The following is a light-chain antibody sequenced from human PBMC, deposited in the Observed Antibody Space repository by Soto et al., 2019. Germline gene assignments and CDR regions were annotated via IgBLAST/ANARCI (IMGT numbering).Light chain of an antibody. CDR2: SDD. CDR3: AAWDDGLNGPV. CDR1: TSNIESNN. V-gene: IGLV1-44*01. J-gene: IGLJ3*02. Sequence: QAVLTQPPSASGTPGQRVTISCSGSTSNIESNNVCWYLQLPRTAPKLLIYSDDQRPSGIPDRFSGSKSGTSASLAISGLQSEDEADYYCAAWDDGLNGPVFGGGTKVTVL.